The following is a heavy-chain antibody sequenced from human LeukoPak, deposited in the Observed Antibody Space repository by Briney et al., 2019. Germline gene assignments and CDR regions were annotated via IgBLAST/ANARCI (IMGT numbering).Heavy chain of an antibody. J-gene: IGHJ3*02. CDR1: GFTFDDYA. CDR3: AREGLYYYDNSKGRAFDI. V-gene: IGHV3-9*01. CDR2: ISWNSGSI. D-gene: IGHD3-22*01. Sequence: GGSLRLSCAASGFTFDDYAMHWVRQAPGKGLEWVSGISWNSGSIGYADSVKGRFTISRDNAKNSLYLQMNSLRAEDTAVYYCAREGLYYYDNSKGRAFDIWGQGTMVTVSS.